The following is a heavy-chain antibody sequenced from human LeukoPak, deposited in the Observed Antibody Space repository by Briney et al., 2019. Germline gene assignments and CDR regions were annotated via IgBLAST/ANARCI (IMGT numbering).Heavy chain of an antibody. V-gene: IGHV4-59*08. Sequence: PSEPLSLPCTLSGGPISSYHWSWLRQPPGKGLEWIGYLPYSGSTKYHPSLKSRVTISVDTSTNQCSLKLSSVTAADTAVYYCARHHIVATSDAFDICGQGKMGTVSS. CDR2: LPYSGST. CDR1: GGPISSYH. D-gene: IGHD5-12*01. CDR3: ARHHIVATSDAFDI. J-gene: IGHJ3*02.